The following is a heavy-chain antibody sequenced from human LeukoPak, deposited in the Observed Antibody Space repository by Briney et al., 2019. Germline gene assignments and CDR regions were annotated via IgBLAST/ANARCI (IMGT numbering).Heavy chain of an antibody. CDR2: INPSGGST. D-gene: IGHD3-10*01. V-gene: IGHV1-46*01. Sequence: ASVKVSCKASGYTFTSYYMHWVRQAPGQGLEWMGIINPSGGSTSYAQKFQGRVTMTRDMSTSTVYMELSSLRSDDTAVYYCARGGITMVRGTDDAFDIWGQGTMVTVSP. J-gene: IGHJ3*02. CDR1: GYTFTSYY. CDR3: ARGGITMVRGTDDAFDI.